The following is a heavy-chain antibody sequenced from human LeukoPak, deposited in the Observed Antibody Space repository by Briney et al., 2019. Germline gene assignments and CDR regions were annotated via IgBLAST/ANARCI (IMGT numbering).Heavy chain of an antibody. CDR2: ISYDGSNK. CDR3: ASHLVRGIAVAGPAGYFDY. D-gene: IGHD6-19*01. Sequence: PGGSLRLSCAASGFTFSNYAMHWVRQAPDKGLEWVAVISYDGSNKYYSDSVKGRFTISRDNSKNTLYLQMNSLRAEDTAVYYCASHLVRGIAVAGPAGYFDYWGQGTLVTVSS. V-gene: IGHV3-30-3*01. J-gene: IGHJ4*02. CDR1: GFTFSNYA.